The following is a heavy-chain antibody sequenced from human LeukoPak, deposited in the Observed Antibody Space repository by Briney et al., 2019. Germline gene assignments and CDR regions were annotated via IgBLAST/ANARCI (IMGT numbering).Heavy chain of an antibody. CDR2: ISCSGVST. Sequence: GGSLRLSRAVSGFTLSSYAMSWARHARGKGLGWVSAISCSGVSTYYADSVKGRFNLSRDHSKNTLYLQINSLRAEDTAVYYCATLSGSYGDAFDIWGQGTMVTVSS. CDR3: ATLSGSYGDAFDI. J-gene: IGHJ3*02. D-gene: IGHD1-26*01. CDR1: GFTLSSYA. V-gene: IGHV3-23*01.